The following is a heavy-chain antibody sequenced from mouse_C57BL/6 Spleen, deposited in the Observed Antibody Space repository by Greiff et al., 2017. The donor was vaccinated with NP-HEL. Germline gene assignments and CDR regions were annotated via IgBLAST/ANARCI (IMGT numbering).Heavy chain of an antibody. CDR3: AKALFHYGSSPGYWYFDV. CDR1: GFTFSSYA. V-gene: IGHV5-4*01. J-gene: IGHJ1*03. CDR2: ISDGGSYT. Sequence: EVQVVESGGGLVKPGGSLKLSCAASGFTFSSYAMSWVRQTPEKRLEWVATISDGGSYTYYPDNVKGRFTISRDNAKNNLYLQMSHLKSEDTAMYYCAKALFHYGSSPGYWYFDVWGTGTTVTVSS. D-gene: IGHD1-1*01.